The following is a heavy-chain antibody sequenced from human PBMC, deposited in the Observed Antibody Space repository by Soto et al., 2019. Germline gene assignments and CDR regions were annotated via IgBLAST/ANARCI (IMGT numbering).Heavy chain of an antibody. CDR3: ARLYSSGWYGPGRY. CDR1: GFTFDDYG. V-gene: IGHV3-20*04. J-gene: IGHJ4*02. D-gene: IGHD6-19*01. CDR2: INWNGGST. Sequence: EVQLVESGGGVVRPGGSLRLSCAASGFTFDDYGMSWVHQAPGKGLEWVSGINWNGGSTGYADSVKGRVTISRDNAKNALYLQMNSLRAEDTALYYCARLYSSGWYGPGRYWGQGTLVTVSS.